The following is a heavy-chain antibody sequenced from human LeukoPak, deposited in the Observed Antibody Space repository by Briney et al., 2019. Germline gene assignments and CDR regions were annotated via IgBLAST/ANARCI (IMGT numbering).Heavy chain of an antibody. CDR1: GFTFSDYY. CDR2: TSGIVSTK. CDR3: ARRYDYNSGSYPFDD. Sequence: GGSLRLSCAASGFTFSDYYMSWVRQAPGKGLEWDSYTSGIVSTKTYADSGKGRFTISTDNAKNSLYLQMNSLRDEDTGVYYCARRYDYNSGSYPFDDWGQGTLVTVS. J-gene: IGHJ4*02. D-gene: IGHD3-10*01. V-gene: IGHV3-11*01.